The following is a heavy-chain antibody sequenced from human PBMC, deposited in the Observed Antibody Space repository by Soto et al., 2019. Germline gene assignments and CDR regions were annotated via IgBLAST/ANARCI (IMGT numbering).Heavy chain of an antibody. CDR2: ISSSSSYM. V-gene: IGHV3-21*01. CDR3: ARDCSSTSCYGGHFDY. J-gene: IGHJ4*02. Sequence: EVQLVESGGGLVKPGGSLRLSCAASGFTFSHSGMNWVRQAPGKGLEWVSSISSSSSYMYYADSVKGRFTISRDNAKNSLYLQMNSLRAEDTAVYYCARDCSSTSCYGGHFDYWGQGTLVTVSS. D-gene: IGHD2-2*01. CDR1: GFTFSHSG.